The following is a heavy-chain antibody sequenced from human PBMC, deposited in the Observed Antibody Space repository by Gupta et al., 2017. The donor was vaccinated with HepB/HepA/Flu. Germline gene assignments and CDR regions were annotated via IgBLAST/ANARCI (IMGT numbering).Heavy chain of an antibody. D-gene: IGHD1-1*01. CDR2: ITVDGHNT. Sequence: EVQLLESGGDLVQPGGSLRPSCAASGFTFNNYAMRWVRQAPGKGLEWFSCITVDGHNTYYTDSVKGRFTISRDKSKNTLYLQMNGLRAEDTAVYYCAKDRFLDVVGLEFDSRGQGTLVTVSS. J-gene: IGHJ4*02. V-gene: IGHV3-23*01. CDR1: GFTFNNYA. CDR3: AKDRFLDVVGLEFDS.